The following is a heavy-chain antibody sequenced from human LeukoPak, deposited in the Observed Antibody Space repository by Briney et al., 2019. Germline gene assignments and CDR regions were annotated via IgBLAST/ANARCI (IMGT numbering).Heavy chain of an antibody. CDR2: IYHSGST. D-gene: IGHD3-3*01. J-gene: IGHJ6*02. V-gene: IGHV4-38-2*01. Sequence: SETLSLTCAVSGYSISSGYYWGWIRQPPGKGLEWIGSIYHSGSTYYNPSLKSRVTISVDTSKNQFSLKLSSVTAADTAVYYCARGKVAYDFWSGLLQDYYYGMDVWGQGTTVTVSS. CDR3: ARGKVAYDFWSGLLQDYYYGMDV. CDR1: GYSISSGYY.